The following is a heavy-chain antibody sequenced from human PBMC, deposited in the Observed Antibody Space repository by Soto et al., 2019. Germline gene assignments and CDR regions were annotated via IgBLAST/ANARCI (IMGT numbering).Heavy chain of an antibody. CDR1: GFTFSSYA. Sequence: EVQLLEAGGGLVQPGGSLRLSCEASGFTFSSYAMSWVRQAPGKGLEWVAAISGSGGSTYYADSVKGRFTISRDNSKNTLYLQMNSLRAEDTAVYYCAKGGVDYGDYNAYHFDDWGQGTLVTVSS. CDR3: AKGGVDYGDYNAYHFDD. CDR2: ISGSGGST. D-gene: IGHD4-17*01. V-gene: IGHV3-23*01. J-gene: IGHJ4*02.